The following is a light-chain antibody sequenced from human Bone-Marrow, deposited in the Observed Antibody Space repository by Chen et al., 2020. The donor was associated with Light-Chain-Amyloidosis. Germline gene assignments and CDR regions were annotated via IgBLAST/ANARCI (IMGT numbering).Light chain of an antibody. CDR2: RNT. CDR1: DLPTKY. V-gene: IGLV3-25*03. CDR3: QSADSSGSYEVI. Sequence: SYELTQPPSVSVSPGQTARITCSGDDLPTKYAYWYQQKPGQAPVLVIHRNTERPSGISERFSGSCSWTLATLTSSGGQAEDGADYNCQSADSSGSYEVIFGGGTKPSVL. J-gene: IGLJ2*01.